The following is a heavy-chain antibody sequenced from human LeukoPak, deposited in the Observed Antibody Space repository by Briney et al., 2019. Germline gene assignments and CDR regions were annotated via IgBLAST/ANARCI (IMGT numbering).Heavy chain of an antibody. CDR3: ARVGHCYGSGAFDI. CDR2: IYYSGST. D-gene: IGHD5-18*01. V-gene: IGHV4-59*01. CDR1: GGSISSYY. J-gene: IGHJ3*02. Sequence: SETLSLTCTVSGGSISSYYWSWIRQPPGKGLEWIGYIYYSGSTNYNPSLKSRATISVDTSKNQFSLKLSSVTAADTAVYYCARVGHCYGSGAFDIWGQGTMVTVSS.